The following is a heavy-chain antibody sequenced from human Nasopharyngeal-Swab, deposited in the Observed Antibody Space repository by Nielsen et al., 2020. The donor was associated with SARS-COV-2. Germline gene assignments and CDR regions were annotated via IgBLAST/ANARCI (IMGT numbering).Heavy chain of an antibody. V-gene: IGHV5-51*01. CDR2: IYPDDSDT. J-gene: IGHJ3*02. Sequence: KVSCKGSGYSFTNYWIGWVRQMPGKGLEWMGIIYPDDSDTRYSPSLQGQVTISVDKSISTAYLQWSSLKASGTAMYYCARLGPIESTDTTAAFDIWGQGTMVTVSS. CDR1: GYSFTNYW. D-gene: IGHD6-13*01. CDR3: ARLGPIESTDTTAAFDI.